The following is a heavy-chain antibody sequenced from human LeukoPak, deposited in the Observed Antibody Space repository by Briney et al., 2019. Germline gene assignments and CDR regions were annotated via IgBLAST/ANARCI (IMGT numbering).Heavy chain of an antibody. CDR3: ARDLGCSGGSCYPNNWFDP. CDR1: GYTFTGYY. CDR2: INPNSGGT. Sequence: RRASVMVSCKASGYTFTGYYMHWVRQAPGQGLEWMGWINPNSGGTNYAQKFQGRVTMTRDTSISTAYMELSRLRSDDTAVYYCARDLGCSGGSCYPNNWFDPWGQGTLVTVSS. J-gene: IGHJ5*02. V-gene: IGHV1-2*02. D-gene: IGHD2-15*01.